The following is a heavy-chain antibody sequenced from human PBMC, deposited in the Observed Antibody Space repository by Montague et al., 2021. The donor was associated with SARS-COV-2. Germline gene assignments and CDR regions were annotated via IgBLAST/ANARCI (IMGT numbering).Heavy chain of an antibody. CDR2: ITRNGDNT. Sequence: SLRLSCAASGSTFDDYGMSWVRQGPGKGLEWVSGITRNGDNTDFADSVKGRFTISGDNAKNSLYLQMNSLRAEDTALYYCVRGFRNGPFDVWGQGTLVSVSS. J-gene: IGHJ4*02. D-gene: IGHD1-14*01. CDR3: VRGFRNGPFDV. CDR1: GSTFDDYG. V-gene: IGHV3-20*04.